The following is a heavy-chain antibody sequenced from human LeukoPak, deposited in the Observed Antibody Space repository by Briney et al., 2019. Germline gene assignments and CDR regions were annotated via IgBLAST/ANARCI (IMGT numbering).Heavy chain of an antibody. V-gene: IGHV1-18*01. CDR3: ARGGGLTIFGVVSPLFDY. D-gene: IGHD3-3*01. J-gene: IGHJ4*02. CDR2: ISAYNGNT. Sequence: ASVKVSCKASGYTFTSYGISWVRQAPGQGLEWMGWISAYNGNTNYAQKLQGRVTMTTDTSTSTAYMELRSLRSDDTAVYYCARGGGLTIFGVVSPLFDYWGRGPLVTVSS. CDR1: GYTFTSYG.